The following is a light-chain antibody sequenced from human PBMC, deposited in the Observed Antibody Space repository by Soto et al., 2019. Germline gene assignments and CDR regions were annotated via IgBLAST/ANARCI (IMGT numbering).Light chain of an antibody. CDR2: GAS. Sequence: DVQMTQSPSSLSASVGDRVTITCRASHDINSYLAWYQQKPGNAPKSLIYGASSFQTGVPSRFSGSESGTDFTLTISNLQPEDSATYYCQQYNIYPLTFGGGTKVEIK. J-gene: IGKJ4*01. CDR3: QQYNIYPLT. V-gene: IGKV1D-16*01. CDR1: HDINSY.